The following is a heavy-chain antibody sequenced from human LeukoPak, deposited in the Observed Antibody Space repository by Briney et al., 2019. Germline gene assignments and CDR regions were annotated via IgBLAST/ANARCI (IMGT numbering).Heavy chain of an antibody. CDR3: AKDSSGWATDY. V-gene: IGHV3-30*02. J-gene: IGHJ4*02. CDR1: GFTFRNYH. D-gene: IGHD6-19*01. CDR2: IRNDGGNK. Sequence: GGSLRLSSAASGFTFRNYHIPWVRQPPGKGRERVAFIRNDGGNKNYADSVKGRFTISRDNSKNTLYLQMDSLRAEDMAVYYCAKDSSGWATDYWGQGTLVTVSS.